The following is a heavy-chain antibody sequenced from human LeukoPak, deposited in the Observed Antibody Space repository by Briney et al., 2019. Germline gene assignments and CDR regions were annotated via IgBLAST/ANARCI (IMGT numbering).Heavy chain of an antibody. CDR1: GFTFSSYG. CDR2: VSYDGGVK. D-gene: IGHD3-22*01. V-gene: IGHV3-30*03. Sequence: GGSLRLSCVASGFTFSSYGMHWVRQAPGKGLEWVAVVSYDGGVKYYADSVMGRFTIPRDNSKSTLYLQMNSLRAEDTAVYYCARDTPVRNYDSTGPFDYWGQGTLVTVSS. J-gene: IGHJ4*02. CDR3: ARDTPVRNYDSTGPFDY.